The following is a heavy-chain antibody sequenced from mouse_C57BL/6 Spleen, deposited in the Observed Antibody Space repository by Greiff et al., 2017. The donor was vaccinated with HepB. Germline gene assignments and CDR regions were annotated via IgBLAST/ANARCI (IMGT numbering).Heavy chain of an antibody. CDR3: ARNVPLSYYGSSGYFDV. J-gene: IGHJ1*03. CDR2: INPSSGYT. Sequence: VQLQQSGAELAKPGASVKLSCKASGYTFTSYWMHWVNQRPGQGLEWIGYINPSSGYTKYNQKFKDKATLTADKSSSTAYMQLSSLTYEDSAVYYCARNVPLSYYGSSGYFDVWGTGTTVTVSS. CDR1: GYTFTSYW. D-gene: IGHD1-1*01. V-gene: IGHV1-7*01.